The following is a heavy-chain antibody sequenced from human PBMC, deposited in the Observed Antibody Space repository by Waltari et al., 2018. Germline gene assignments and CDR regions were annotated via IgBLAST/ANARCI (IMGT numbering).Heavy chain of an antibody. J-gene: IGHJ4*02. Sequence: QLQLQESGPGLVKPSETLSLTCTVSGGSISSSSYYWGWIRQPPGKGLEWIGRIYYSGSTYYNPSLKSRVTISVDTSKNQFSLKLSSVTAADTAVYYCARAGVVVYYFDYWGQGTLVTVSS. CDR3: ARAGVVVYYFDY. CDR1: GGSISSSSYY. V-gene: IGHV4-39*07. D-gene: IGHD3-22*01. CDR2: IYYSGST.